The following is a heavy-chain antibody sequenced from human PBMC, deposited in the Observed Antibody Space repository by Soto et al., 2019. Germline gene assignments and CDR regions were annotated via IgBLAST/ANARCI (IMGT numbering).Heavy chain of an antibody. Sequence: TLSLTCAVSGYSISSGYYWGWIRQPPGKGLEWVGNIHHSGSTYYNPSLRSRITISVDTSKNQFSLKMPSVTAADTAVYYCARSSGYVPGGYWGQGILVTVSS. D-gene: IGHD5-12*01. CDR1: GYSISSGYY. V-gene: IGHV4-38-2*01. CDR3: ARSSGYVPGGY. J-gene: IGHJ4*02. CDR2: IHHSGST.